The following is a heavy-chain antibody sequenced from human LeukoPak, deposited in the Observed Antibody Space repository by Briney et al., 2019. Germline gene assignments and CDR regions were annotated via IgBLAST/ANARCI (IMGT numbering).Heavy chain of an antibody. V-gene: IGHV4-59*01. CDR2: IYYSGST. Sequence: SETLSLTCTVSGGSIRGYYWSWIRQPPTKGLEWIGYIYYSGSTNYNPSLKSRVTISVDTSKNQFSLKLSSVTAADTAVYYCARAPQDSSGYPHAFDIWGQGTMVTVSS. CDR3: ARAPQDSSGYPHAFDI. CDR1: GGSIRGYY. D-gene: IGHD3-22*01. J-gene: IGHJ3*02.